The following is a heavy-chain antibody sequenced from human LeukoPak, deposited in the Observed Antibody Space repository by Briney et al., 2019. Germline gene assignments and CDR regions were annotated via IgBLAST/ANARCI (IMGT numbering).Heavy chain of an antibody. CDR3: ATLGCAGENCPRAGRALGGY. Sequence: GGSLRLSCTGSRFTFRSYTLHWVRQAPGKELEWVSSISSGGTFVLYAESVTGRFPISRDNAGKLLYRQMDSLRAEDTAVYYCATLGCAGENCPRAGRALGGYWGPGTLVTASS. D-gene: IGHD2-21*01. V-gene: IGHV3-21*01. CDR1: RFTFRSYT. CDR2: ISSGGTFV. J-gene: IGHJ4*02.